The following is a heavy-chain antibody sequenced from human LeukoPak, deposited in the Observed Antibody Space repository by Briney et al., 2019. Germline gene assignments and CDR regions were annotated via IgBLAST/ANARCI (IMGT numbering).Heavy chain of an antibody. CDR2: IYHSGST. CDR3: ARENTVAGGMDV. V-gene: IGHV4-4*02. Sequence: PSGTLSLTCAVSGGSISSNNWWSWVRRPPGQGLERIGEIYHSGSTNYNPSLKSRVSISVDKSKNHFSLKLSSVTAADTAVYYCARENTVAGGMDVWGQGTTVTVSS. CDR1: GGSISSNNW. D-gene: IGHD6-19*01. J-gene: IGHJ6*02.